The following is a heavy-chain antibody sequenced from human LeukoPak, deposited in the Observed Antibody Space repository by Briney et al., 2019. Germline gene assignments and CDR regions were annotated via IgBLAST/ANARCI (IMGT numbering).Heavy chain of an antibody. CDR1: GFTFSSYA. D-gene: IGHD3-22*01. V-gene: IGHV3-23*01. J-gene: IGHJ4*02. CDR3: AKGDSSGYYYVLNYFDY. Sequence: GGSLRLSCAASGFTFSSYAMSWVRQAPGKGLEWVSVISGSGGSTYYADSVKGRFTISRDNSKNTLYLQMNSLRAEDTAVYYCAKGDSSGYYYVLNYFDYWGQGTLVTVSS. CDR2: ISGSGGST.